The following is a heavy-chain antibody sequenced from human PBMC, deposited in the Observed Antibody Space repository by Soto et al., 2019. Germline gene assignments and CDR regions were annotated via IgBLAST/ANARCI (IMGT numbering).Heavy chain of an antibody. J-gene: IGHJ4*02. D-gene: IGHD3-3*01. Sequence: HPGGSLRLSCSASGFTFSSYAMHWVRQSPGKGLEYVSAISSNGGSTYYADSVKGRFTISRDNSKNTLYLQMSSLRAEDTAVYYCVKIPAYYDLLWGQGTLVTVSS. CDR1: GFTFSSYA. CDR3: VKIPAYYDLL. CDR2: ISSNGGST. V-gene: IGHV3-64D*06.